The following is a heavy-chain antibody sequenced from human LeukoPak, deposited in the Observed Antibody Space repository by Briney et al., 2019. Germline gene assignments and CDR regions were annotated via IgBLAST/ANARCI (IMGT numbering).Heavy chain of an antibody. CDR2: ISGSGGST. J-gene: IGHJ5*02. V-gene: IGHV3-23*01. CDR1: GFSFDDYA. CDR3: ASGIYIAVAAGYNWFDP. D-gene: IGHD6-19*01. Sequence: PGGSLRLSCAAAGFSFDDYALHWVRQPPGKGLQWVSAISGSGGSTYYADSVKGRFTISRDNSKNTLYLQMNSLRAEDTAVYYCASGIYIAVAAGYNWFDPWGQGTLVTVSS.